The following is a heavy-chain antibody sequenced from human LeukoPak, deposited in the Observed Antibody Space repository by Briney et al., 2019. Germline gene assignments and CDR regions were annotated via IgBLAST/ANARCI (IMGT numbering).Heavy chain of an antibody. Sequence: GASVKVSCKASGYTFTTYGMNWVRQAPGQGLEWMGWINTNTGNPTYAQGFTGRFVFSLDTSVSTAYLQISSLKAEDTAVYYCARGSIGAPHHFDYWGQGTLVTVSS. J-gene: IGHJ4*02. D-gene: IGHD3-10*01. CDR1: GYTFTTYG. CDR2: INTNTGNP. CDR3: ARGSIGAPHHFDY. V-gene: IGHV7-4-1*02.